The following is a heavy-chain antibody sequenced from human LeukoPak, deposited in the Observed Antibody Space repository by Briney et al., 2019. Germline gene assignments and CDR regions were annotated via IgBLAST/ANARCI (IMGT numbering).Heavy chain of an antibody. J-gene: IGHJ3*02. V-gene: IGHV1-18*04. CDR2: INPNSGNT. CDR1: GYTFTGYY. D-gene: IGHD3-9*01. Sequence: ASVKVSCKASGYTFTGYYMHWVRQAPGQGLEWMGWINPNSGNTNYAQKLQGRVTMTTDTSTSTAYMELRSLRSDDTAVYYCARGPESYYDILTGSPIAFDIWGQGTMVTVSS. CDR3: ARGPESYYDILTGSPIAFDI.